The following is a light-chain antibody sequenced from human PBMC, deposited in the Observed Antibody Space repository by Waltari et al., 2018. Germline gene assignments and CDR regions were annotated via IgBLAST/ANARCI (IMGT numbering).Light chain of an antibody. CDR2: EVT. V-gene: IGLV2-8*01. CDR3: SSYAHNNHFV. J-gene: IGLJ1*01. CDR1: NSDVGAYNY. Sequence: QSVLTQPPSATGSPGQSVTISCTGTNSDVGAYNYVSWYQQHPGKVPKILIYEVTKRPSGVPDRFSGSKSGNTASLTVSGLQADDEADYYCSSYAHNNHFVFGTGTKVTVL.